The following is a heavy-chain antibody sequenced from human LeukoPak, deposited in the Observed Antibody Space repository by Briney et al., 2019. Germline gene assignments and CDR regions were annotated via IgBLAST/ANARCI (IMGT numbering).Heavy chain of an antibody. Sequence: ASVKVSCKASGYTFTSYDINWVRQATGQGLEWMGWMNPNSGNTGYAQKFQGRVTMTRNTSISTAYMELSSLRSEDTAVYYCARVSHSGSYAFNWFDPWGQGTLVTVSS. CDR1: GYTFTSYD. J-gene: IGHJ5*02. CDR2: MNPNSGNT. V-gene: IGHV1-8*01. D-gene: IGHD1-26*01. CDR3: ARVSHSGSYAFNWFDP.